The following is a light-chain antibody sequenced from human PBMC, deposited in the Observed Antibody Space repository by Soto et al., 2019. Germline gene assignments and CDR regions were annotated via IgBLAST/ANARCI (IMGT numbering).Light chain of an antibody. Sequence: QSVLTQPSSLSGSPGQSITISCTGTISDVGGYEYGSWYQQHPGKAPKLMIYEVHDRPSGVSSRFSGSKSGNTASLTISGLQAEDEADYYCCSYVTNPEIFRTGTKV. CDR2: EVH. CDR3: CSYVTNPEI. CDR1: ISDVGGYEY. V-gene: IGLV2-14*01. J-gene: IGLJ1*01.